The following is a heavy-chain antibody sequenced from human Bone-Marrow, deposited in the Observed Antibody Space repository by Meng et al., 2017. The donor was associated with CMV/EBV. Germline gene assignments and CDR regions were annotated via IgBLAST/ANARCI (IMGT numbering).Heavy chain of an antibody. CDR2: IYHSGST. CDR1: GGSISSSSYY. V-gene: IGHV4-39*07. J-gene: IGHJ6*02. CDR3: ARDQGYYYYYGMDV. Sequence: SETLSLTCTVSGGSISSSSYYWGWIRQPPGKGLEWIGSIYHSGSTYYNPSLKSRVTISVDTSKNQFSLKLSSVTAADTAVYYCARDQGYYYYYGMDVWGQGTTVTVSS.